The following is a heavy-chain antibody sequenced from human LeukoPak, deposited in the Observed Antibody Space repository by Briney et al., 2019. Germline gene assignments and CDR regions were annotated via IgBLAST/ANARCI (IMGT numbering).Heavy chain of an antibody. V-gene: IGHV3-23*01. D-gene: IGHD5-24*01. J-gene: IGHJ4*02. CDR2: ISAVGGAT. CDR3: AKDLDGYNQYYFAY. CDR1: GFTFSSYA. Sequence: PGGSLRLSCAASGFTFSSYAMTWVRQAPGKGLEWVSTISAVGGATYLADSVKGRFTISRDNSKNTLHLQMTSLRAEDTAVYYCAKDLDGYNQYYFAYWGQGTLVTVSS.